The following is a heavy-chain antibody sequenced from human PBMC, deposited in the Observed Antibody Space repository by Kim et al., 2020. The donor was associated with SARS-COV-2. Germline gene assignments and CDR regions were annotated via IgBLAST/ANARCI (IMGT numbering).Heavy chain of an antibody. Sequence: VKVRFTISRDNSKNTLYLQMNGLRAEDTAVYYCARGDYGSYYYYYYGMDVWGQGTTVTVSS. J-gene: IGHJ6*02. V-gene: IGHV3-30*07. CDR3: ARGDYGSYYYYYYGMDV. D-gene: IGHD4-17*01.